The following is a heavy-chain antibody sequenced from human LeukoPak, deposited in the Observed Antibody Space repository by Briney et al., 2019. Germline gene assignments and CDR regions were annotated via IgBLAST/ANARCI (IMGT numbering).Heavy chain of an antibody. CDR3: ARDTHNLIAAAGFDF. Sequence: SQTLSLTCAVSGVSIGPYYWSWIRQPAGKGLEWIGHIYTSGSTKYNPSLKSRVTMSVDTSKNQFSLRVTSVMAADTAVYYCARDTHNLIAAAGFDFWGQGILVTVSS. J-gene: IGHJ4*02. CDR1: GVSIGPYY. D-gene: IGHD6-13*01. V-gene: IGHV4-4*07. CDR2: IYTSGST.